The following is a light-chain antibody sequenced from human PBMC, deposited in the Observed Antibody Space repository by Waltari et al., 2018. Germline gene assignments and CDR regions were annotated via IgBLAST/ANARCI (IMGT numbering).Light chain of an antibody. CDR2: DAS. CDR3: CSYAGSYGV. J-gene: IGLJ2*01. Sequence: QSALTQPRSVSGSPGQSVTISCTGTSSHVGGYNYVSWYQQHPGKAPKFMIYDASNRPSGVPDRFSGSKSGNTAFLTISGLQAEDEADYYCCSYAGSYGVFGGGTKLTVL. CDR1: SSHVGGYNY. V-gene: IGLV2-11*01.